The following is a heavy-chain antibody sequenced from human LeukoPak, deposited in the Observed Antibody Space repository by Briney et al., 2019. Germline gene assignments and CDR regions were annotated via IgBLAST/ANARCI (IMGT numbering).Heavy chain of an antibody. CDR2: IYHSGST. J-gene: IGHJ4*02. CDR3: ARGGGLCSSTSCYPPGLDY. CDR1: GGSISSGGYS. D-gene: IGHD2-2*01. Sequence: SQTLSLTCAVSGGSISSGGYSWSWIRQPPGKGLEWIGYIYHSGSTYYNPSLKSRVTISVDRSKNQFSLKLSSVTAADTAAYYCARGGGLCSSTSCYPPGLDYWGQGTLVTVSS. V-gene: IGHV4-30-2*01.